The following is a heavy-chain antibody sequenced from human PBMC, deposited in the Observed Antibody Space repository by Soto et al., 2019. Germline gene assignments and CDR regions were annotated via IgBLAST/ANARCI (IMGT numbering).Heavy chain of an antibody. D-gene: IGHD1-26*01. V-gene: IGHV5-51*01. J-gene: IGHJ6*02. Sequence: PGESLKISCKGSGYTFPSYWIGWVRQMPGKGLEWMGIIYPGDSDTRYSPSFQGQVTISADKSIRTAYLQWSSLKASDTAMYYCARRLYSGSYYRYYYGMDVWGQGTTVTVSS. CDR3: ARRLYSGSYYRYYYGMDV. CDR1: GYTFPSYW. CDR2: IYPGDSDT.